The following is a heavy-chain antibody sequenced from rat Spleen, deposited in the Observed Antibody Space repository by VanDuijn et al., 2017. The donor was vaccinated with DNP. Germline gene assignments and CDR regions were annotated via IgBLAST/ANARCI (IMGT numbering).Heavy chain of an antibody. CDR3: ARHGDFGLRFYFDN. D-gene: IGHD1-11*01. V-gene: IGHV5-7*01. J-gene: IGHJ2*01. CDR2: ILYDGSNT. Sequence: EVQLVESGGGLVQPGRSLKLSCAASGFTFSDYNMAWVRQDPKKGLEWVATILYDGSNTYSGDSVKGRFTISRDNAKSTLYLQMNSLRSEDTAAYFCARHGDFGLRFYFDNWGQGVMVTVSS. CDR1: GFTFSDYN.